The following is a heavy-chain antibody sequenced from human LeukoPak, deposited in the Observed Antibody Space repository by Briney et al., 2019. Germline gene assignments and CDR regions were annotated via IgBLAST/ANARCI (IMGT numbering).Heavy chain of an antibody. V-gene: IGHV4-59*01. D-gene: IGHD3-9*01. CDR2: IYYSGST. J-gene: IGHJ3*02. CDR1: GGSISYYY. Sequence: SETLSLTCTVSGGSISYYYWGWIRQPPGKGLEWVGYIYYSGSTKYNPSLRSRVTISVDTSKNQFSLKLSSVTAADTAVYYCTRGGDDWYAFDIWGQGRMVTVSS. CDR3: TRGGDDWYAFDI.